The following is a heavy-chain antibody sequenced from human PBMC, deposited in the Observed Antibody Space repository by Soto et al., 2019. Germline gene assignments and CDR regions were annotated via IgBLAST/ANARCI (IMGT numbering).Heavy chain of an antibody. Sequence: SETLSLTCAVYGGSFSGYYWSWIRQPPGKGLEWIGEINHSGSTNYNPSLKSRVTISVDTSKNQFSLKLSSVTAADTAVYYCARGRGYCSGGSCPYFDYWGQGTLVTVS. J-gene: IGHJ4*02. V-gene: IGHV4-34*01. D-gene: IGHD2-15*01. CDR3: ARGRGYCSGGSCPYFDY. CDR2: INHSGST. CDR1: GGSFSGYY.